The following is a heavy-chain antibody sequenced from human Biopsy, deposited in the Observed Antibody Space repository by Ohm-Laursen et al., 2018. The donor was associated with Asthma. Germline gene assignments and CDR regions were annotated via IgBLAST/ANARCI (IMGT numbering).Heavy chain of an antibody. J-gene: IGHJ2*01. CDR3: ARAVSSSSYWYFDL. CDR2: IYYSGRT. V-gene: IGHV4-39*02. CDR1: GDAMSTSGSY. D-gene: IGHD6-6*01. Sequence: SETLSLTCTVSGDAMSTSGSYWGWIRQSPGKGLEWIGGIYYSGRTYYNPSLESRFTISADTSKNHFSLKVTSVTAADTAVYYCARAVSSSSYWYFDLWGRGDLVTVSS.